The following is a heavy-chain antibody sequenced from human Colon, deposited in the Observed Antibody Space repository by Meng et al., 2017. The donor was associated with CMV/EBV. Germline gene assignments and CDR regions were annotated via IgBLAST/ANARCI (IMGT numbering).Heavy chain of an antibody. CDR3: ARSHLSSLLRYFDFFDY. Sequence: TFGSYAMHWVRQAPGKGLEWVAVISYDGSNKYYADSVKGRFTISRDNSKNTLYLQMNSLRAEDTAVYYCARSHLSSLLRYFDFFDYWGQGTLVTVSS. V-gene: IGHV3-30*04. CDR1: TFGSYA. D-gene: IGHD3-9*01. CDR2: ISYDGSNK. J-gene: IGHJ4*02.